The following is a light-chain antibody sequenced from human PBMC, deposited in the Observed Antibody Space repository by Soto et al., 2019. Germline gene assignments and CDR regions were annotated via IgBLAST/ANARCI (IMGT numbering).Light chain of an antibody. CDR3: QQYDLWHTYT. CDR1: QSVSSD. CDR2: DAS. V-gene: IGKV3-15*01. Sequence: EMVMTQSPVTLSVSPGERATLSSRASQSVSSDLAWYQQKPGQAPRLLVYDASTRATGLPASFSGSGSGTDFTLTISNLQPADFAIYYCQQYDLWHTYTFGPGTQVDIK. J-gene: IGKJ2*01.